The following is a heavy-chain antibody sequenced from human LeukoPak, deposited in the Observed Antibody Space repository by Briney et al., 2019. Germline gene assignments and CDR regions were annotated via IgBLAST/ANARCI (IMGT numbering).Heavy chain of an antibody. Sequence: QAGGSLRLSCAASGFTFSDYGMHWVRQAPGKGLEWVAVIWYDGSNSYYEDSVKGRFTISRDNSKNTLYLQMNSLRAEDTAVYYCAREWVAAMGDGMDVWGRGTAVTVSS. J-gene: IGHJ6*02. CDR1: GFTFSDYG. V-gene: IGHV3-33*01. CDR2: IWYDGSNS. D-gene: IGHD5-24*01. CDR3: AREWVAAMGDGMDV.